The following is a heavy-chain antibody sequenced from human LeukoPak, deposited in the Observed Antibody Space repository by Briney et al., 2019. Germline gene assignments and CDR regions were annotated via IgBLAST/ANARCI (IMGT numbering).Heavy chain of an antibody. J-gene: IGHJ6*02. CDR3: ARDGTDIVVVPAAIGYYYYGMDV. V-gene: IGHV1-18*01. D-gene: IGHD2-2*01. CDR2: ISAYNGNT. CDR1: GYTFTSYG. Sequence: VASVKVSCKASGYTFTSYGISWVRQAPGQGLEWMGWISAYNGNTNYAQKLQGRVTMTTDTSTSTAYMELRSLRSDDTAVYYCARDGTDIVVVPAAIGYYYYGMDVWGQGTTVTASS.